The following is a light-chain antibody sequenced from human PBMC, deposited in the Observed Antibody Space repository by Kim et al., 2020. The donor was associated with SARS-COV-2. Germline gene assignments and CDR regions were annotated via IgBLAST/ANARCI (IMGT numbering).Light chain of an antibody. CDR2: AAS. CDR1: QSISTY. V-gene: IGKV1-39*01. CDR3: QQSYGISWT. J-gene: IGKJ1*01. Sequence: DIQMTQSPSSLSAYVGDRVTITCRASQSISTYLNWFQQKPGKPPKLLIYAASNLQRGVPSRFSGSGSGTDFTLTISSLQAEDFASYFCQQSYGISWTFGQGTNVDIK.